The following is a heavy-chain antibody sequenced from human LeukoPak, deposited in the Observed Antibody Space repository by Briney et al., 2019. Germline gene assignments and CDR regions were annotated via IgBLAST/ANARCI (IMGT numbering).Heavy chain of an antibody. V-gene: IGHV3-30*02. J-gene: IGHJ4*02. CDR2: IRYDGSNK. Sequence: GGSLRLSCAGSGFTFSSYGMHWVRQAPGKGLEWVAFIRYDGSNKYYADSVKGRLTISRENSKNTLYLQMNSLRAEDTAVYYCASPMAYDYITDYWGKGTLVTVSS. CDR3: ASPMAYDYITDY. D-gene: IGHD3-16*01. CDR1: GFTFSSYG.